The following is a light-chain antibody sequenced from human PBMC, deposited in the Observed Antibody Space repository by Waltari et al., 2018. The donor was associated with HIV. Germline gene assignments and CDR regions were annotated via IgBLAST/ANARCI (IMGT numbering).Light chain of an antibody. Sequence: QSVLTQPPSVSAAPGQKVSISCSGSSFNIGGNFVSWFQQCPGSAPKLLIYEDNQRPSRIPDRFSGSKSGTSATLGITGLQTGDEADYYCGGWDDNLDGWVFGGGTKLTVL. J-gene: IGLJ3*02. CDR2: EDN. CDR1: SFNIGGNF. V-gene: IGLV1-51*02. CDR3: GGWDDNLDGWV.